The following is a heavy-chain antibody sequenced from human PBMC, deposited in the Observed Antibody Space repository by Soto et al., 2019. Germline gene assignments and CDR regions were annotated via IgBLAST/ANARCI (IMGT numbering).Heavy chain of an antibody. CDR3: ASGGNCTNGVCPRGWFDP. J-gene: IGHJ5*02. V-gene: IGHV4-39*01. Sequence: SETLSLTCTVSGGSISSSSYYWGWIRQPPGKGLEWIGSIYYSGSTYYNPSLKSRVTISVDTSKNQFSLKLSSVTAADTAVYYCASGGNCTNGVCPRGWFDPWGQGTLVTVSS. CDR1: GGSISSSSYY. CDR2: IYYSGST. D-gene: IGHD2-8*01.